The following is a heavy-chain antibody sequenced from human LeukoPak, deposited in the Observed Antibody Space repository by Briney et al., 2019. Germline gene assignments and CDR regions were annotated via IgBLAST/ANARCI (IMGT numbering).Heavy chain of an antibody. Sequence: GESLKISCKGSGYKFNAYWIAWVRQMPGKGLEWMGIIYPDDSDTRYSPSFQGQVTISADKSVSIAYLQWSSLKASDTAMYYCARPNITSYYDSRGYDAFDVWGQGTMVIVSS. CDR3: ARPNITSYYDSRGYDAFDV. CDR2: IYPDDSDT. D-gene: IGHD3-22*01. V-gene: IGHV5-51*01. J-gene: IGHJ3*01. CDR1: GYKFNAYW.